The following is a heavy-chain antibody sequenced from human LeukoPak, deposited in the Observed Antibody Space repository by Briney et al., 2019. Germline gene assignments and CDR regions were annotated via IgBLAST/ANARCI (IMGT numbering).Heavy chain of an antibody. J-gene: IGHJ4*02. Sequence: GGSLRLSCEASGFTFSDYYLSWVRQAPGKGLEWVSAISGSGGSTYYADSVKGRFTISRDNSKNTLYLQMNSLRAEDTAVYYCAKRKGAAGIYYFDYWGQGTLVTVSS. CDR1: GFTFSDYY. CDR2: ISGSGGST. V-gene: IGHV3-23*01. CDR3: AKRKGAAGIYYFDY. D-gene: IGHD6-13*01.